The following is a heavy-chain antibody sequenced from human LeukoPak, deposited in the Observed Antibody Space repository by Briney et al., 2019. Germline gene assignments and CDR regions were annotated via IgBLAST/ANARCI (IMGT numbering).Heavy chain of an antibody. CDR1: GGSFSGYY. J-gene: IGHJ6*03. D-gene: IGHD1-26*01. CDR3: ARGFKRGRGAVNYYYYMDV. CDR2: INHSGST. V-gene: IGHV4-34*01. Sequence: SETLSLTCAVYGGSFSGYYWSWIRQPPGKGLEWIGEINHSGSTNYNPSLKSRVTISVDTSKNQFSLKLSSVTAADTAVYYCARGFKRGRGAVNYYYYMDVWGKGTTVTVSS.